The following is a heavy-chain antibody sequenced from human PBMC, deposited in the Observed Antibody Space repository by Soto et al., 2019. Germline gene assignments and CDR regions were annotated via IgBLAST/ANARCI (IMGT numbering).Heavy chain of an antibody. CDR2: LYHIGST. Sequence: SETLSLTCAVSGYSISSGNYWAWIRQPPGRGLEWIGSLYHIGSTHYNTSLKSRVTISVDTSKNHFSLELSSVTAADTAIYYCRSSTSCYDESCVDVWGQGTMVTSP. CDR3: RSSTSCYDESCVDV. CDR1: GYSISSGNY. V-gene: IGHV4-38-2*01. J-gene: IGHJ6*02. D-gene: IGHD2-2*01.